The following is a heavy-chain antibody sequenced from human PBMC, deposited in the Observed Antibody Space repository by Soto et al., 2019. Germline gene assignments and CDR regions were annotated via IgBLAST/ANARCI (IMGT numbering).Heavy chain of an antibody. Sequence: QITLKESGPTLVKPTQTLTLTCTFSGFSLSTSGVGVGWIRQPPGKALEWLALIYWDDDKRYSPSLKSRLTITKDTSKNQVVLTMTNMDPVDTATYYCAHWGGPIRVLLWFGECTPTGDYWGQGTLVTVSS. CDR2: IYWDDDK. D-gene: IGHD3-10*01. CDR1: GFSLSTSGVG. J-gene: IGHJ4*02. CDR3: AHWGGPIRVLLWFGECTPTGDY. V-gene: IGHV2-5*02.